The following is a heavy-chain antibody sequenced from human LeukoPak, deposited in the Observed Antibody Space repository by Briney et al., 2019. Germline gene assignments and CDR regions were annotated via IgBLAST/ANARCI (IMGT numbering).Heavy chain of an antibody. CDR3: ARHAPFFDY. Sequence: SETLSLTCAVYGGSLSGYYWSWIRQPPGKGLEWIGEINHSGSTNYNPSLKSRVTISVDTSKNQFSLKLSSVTAADTAVYYCARHAPFFDYWGQGTLVTVSS. CDR2: INHSGST. V-gene: IGHV4-34*01. CDR1: GGSLSGYY. J-gene: IGHJ4*02.